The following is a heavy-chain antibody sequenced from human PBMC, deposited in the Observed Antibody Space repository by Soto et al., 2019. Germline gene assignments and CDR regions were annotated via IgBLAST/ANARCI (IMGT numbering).Heavy chain of an antibody. V-gene: IGHV4-30-2*01. CDR2: IFDTGHP. J-gene: IGHJ2*01. Sequence: QLLLVESGSGLVRPSEALSLSCNVSGGSLSVGGCSWAWIRLPVGKGLEWIGYIFDTGHPFFSASSQRRPAMSEDTSQTQFSSQLSSVIAADTAMYYCACLNGYNRDFDPWGRGTLVTVPS. D-gene: IGHD5-12*01. CDR3: ACLNGYNRDFDP. CDR1: GGSLSVGGCS.